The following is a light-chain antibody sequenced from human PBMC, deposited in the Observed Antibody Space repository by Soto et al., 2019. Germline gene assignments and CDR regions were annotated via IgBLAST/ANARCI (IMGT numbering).Light chain of an antibody. CDR2: DDS. J-gene: IGLJ2*01. Sequence: SYDLTQPPSVSVAPGQTARITCGGNNIGSKSVHWYQQKPGQAPVLVVYDDSDRPSGIPERFSGSNSGNTATLTISRVEAGDEADYYCAAWDDSLNGPVFGGGTKLTVL. CDR3: AAWDDSLNGPV. CDR1: NIGSKS. V-gene: IGLV3-21*02.